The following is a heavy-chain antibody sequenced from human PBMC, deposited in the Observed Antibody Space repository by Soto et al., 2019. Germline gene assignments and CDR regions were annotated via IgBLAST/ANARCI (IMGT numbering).Heavy chain of an antibody. J-gene: IGHJ3*02. CDR3: ARRHTPGSGSSFRALTPYAFDI. Sequence: SETLSLTCTVSSGSISSSSYYWGWIRQPPGKGLEWIGSIYYSGSTYYNPSLKSRVTISVDTSKNQFSLKLSSVTAADTAVYYCARRHTPGSGSSFRALTPYAFDIWGQGTMVTVSS. CDR1: SGSISSSSYY. V-gene: IGHV4-39*01. CDR2: IYYSGST. D-gene: IGHD3-10*01.